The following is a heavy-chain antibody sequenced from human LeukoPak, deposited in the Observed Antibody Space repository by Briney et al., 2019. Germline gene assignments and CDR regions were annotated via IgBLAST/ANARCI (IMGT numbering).Heavy chain of an antibody. CDR3: AKFRGYAYYFDY. Sequence: SETLSLTCAVYGGSFSGYYWSWIRQPPEKGLEWIGEINHSGSTNYNPSLKSRVTISVDTSKNQFSLKLSSVTAADTAVYYCAKFRGYAYYFDYWGQGTLVTVSS. V-gene: IGHV4-34*01. D-gene: IGHD5-18*01. CDR1: GGSFSGYY. J-gene: IGHJ4*02. CDR2: INHSGST.